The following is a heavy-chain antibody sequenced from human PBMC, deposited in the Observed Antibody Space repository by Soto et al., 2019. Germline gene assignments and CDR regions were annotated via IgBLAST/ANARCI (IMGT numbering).Heavy chain of an antibody. CDR3: ARGPYYYGSGSSNWFDP. CDR1: GYTFTSYD. Sequence: ASVKVSCKASGYTFTSYDINWVRQATGQGFEWMGWMNPNSGNTGYAQKFQGRVTMTRNTSISTAYMELSSLRSEDTAVYYCARGPYYYGSGSSNWFDPWGQGTLVTVSS. CDR2: MNPNSGNT. J-gene: IGHJ5*02. D-gene: IGHD3-10*01. V-gene: IGHV1-8*01.